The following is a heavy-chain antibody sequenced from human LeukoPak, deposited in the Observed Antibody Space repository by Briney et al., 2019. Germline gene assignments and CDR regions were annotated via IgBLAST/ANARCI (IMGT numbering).Heavy chain of an antibody. Sequence: GGSLRLSCAASGFTFSSYGMHWVRQAPGKGLEWVSSISSSSSYIYYADSVKGRFTISRDNAKNSLYLQMNSLRAEDAAVYYCARVAYCGGDCPPGWGQGTLVTVSS. CDR1: GFTFSSYG. D-gene: IGHD2-21*02. V-gene: IGHV3-21*01. CDR3: ARVAYCGGDCPPG. J-gene: IGHJ4*02. CDR2: ISSSSSYI.